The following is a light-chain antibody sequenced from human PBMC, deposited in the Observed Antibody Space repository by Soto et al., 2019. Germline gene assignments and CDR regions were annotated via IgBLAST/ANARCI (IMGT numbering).Light chain of an antibody. CDR1: QTINNN. J-gene: IGKJ1*01. CDR3: QQYNNWPPKT. V-gene: IGKV3-15*01. Sequence: VMTQAPATLSVSPGERATLSCRASQTINNNVAWYQLKDGQVPRLVIYGASTRATDIPARFSGSGSGTEFTLTISSLQSEDSAVYYCQQYNNWPPKTFGQGTKVDIK. CDR2: GAS.